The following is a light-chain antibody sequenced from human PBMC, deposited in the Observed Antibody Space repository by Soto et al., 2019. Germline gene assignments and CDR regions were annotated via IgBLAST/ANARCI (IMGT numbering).Light chain of an antibody. Sequence: EIVLTQSPGTLSLSPGERATLSCRASQAVNYNYFAWFQQRPGQAPRLLIFVASRRASGIPDRFSGNGSGTDFTLSISRLEPDDFGVYYCHQYTTSLRTFGQGTRVEVK. CDR2: VAS. CDR1: QAVNYNY. V-gene: IGKV3-20*01. J-gene: IGKJ1*01. CDR3: HQYTTSLRT.